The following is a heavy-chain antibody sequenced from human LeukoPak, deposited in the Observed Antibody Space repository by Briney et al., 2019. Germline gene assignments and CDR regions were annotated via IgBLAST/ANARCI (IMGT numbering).Heavy chain of an antibody. CDR3: AKDCIGGYYSPIDY. V-gene: IGHV3-23*01. CDR1: GFAFSTYA. J-gene: IGHJ4*02. CDR2: ISDSGGST. Sequence: GGSLRLSCGASGFAFSTYAMSWVRQTPGEGLEWVSTISDSGGSTYYADSVKGRFTISRDNSKNTLYLQMNSLRAEDTAVYYCAKDCIGGYYSPIDYWGQGTLVTVSS. D-gene: IGHD3-22*01.